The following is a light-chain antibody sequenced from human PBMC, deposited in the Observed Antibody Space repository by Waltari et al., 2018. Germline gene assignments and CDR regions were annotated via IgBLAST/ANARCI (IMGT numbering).Light chain of an antibody. V-gene: IGKV1-5*03. CDR3: QQYNSYSS. J-gene: IGKJ2*01. CDR2: KAS. CDR1: QSISNW. Sequence: DIQMTQSPSTLSASVGDRVIITCRASQSISNWLAWYQQKPGKAPKLLIYKASSLESGVPSRFSGSGSGTEFTLTISSLQPDDFATHYCQQYNSYSSFGQGTKLEIK.